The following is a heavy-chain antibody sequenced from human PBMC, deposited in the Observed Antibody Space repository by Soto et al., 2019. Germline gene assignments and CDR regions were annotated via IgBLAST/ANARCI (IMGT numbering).Heavy chain of an antibody. D-gene: IGHD2-15*01. CDR2: IIPIFGTA. J-gene: IGHJ6*02. CDR1: GGTFSSYA. Sequence: SVKVSCKASGGTFSSYAISWVRQAPGQGLEWMGGIIPIFGTANYAQKFQGRVTITADESTSTAYMELSSLRSEDTAVYYCARDLIGDIVVVVAATPGFYYYYGMDVWGQGTTVTVS. V-gene: IGHV1-69*13. CDR3: ARDLIGDIVVVVAATPGFYYYYGMDV.